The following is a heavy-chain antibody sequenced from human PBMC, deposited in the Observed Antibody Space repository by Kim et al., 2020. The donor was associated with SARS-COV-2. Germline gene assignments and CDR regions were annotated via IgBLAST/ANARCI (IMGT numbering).Heavy chain of an antibody. D-gene: IGHD3-10*01. CDR1: GGSFSGYY. CDR3: VRGRYTVRGVIITSLDY. V-gene: IGHV4-34*01. CDR2: IKDGGST. Sequence: SETLSLTCSVYGGSFSGYYWTWIRQPPGKGLEWIGEIKDGGSTSFAPSLKSRVTISIDTSKKQFSLKLSSVTAADTAMYYCVRGRYTVRGVIITSLDYWGQGTLVTVSS. J-gene: IGHJ4*02.